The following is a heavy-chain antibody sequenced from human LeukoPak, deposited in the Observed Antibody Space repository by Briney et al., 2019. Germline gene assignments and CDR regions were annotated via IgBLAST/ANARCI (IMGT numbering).Heavy chain of an antibody. D-gene: IGHD2-2*01. CDR3: ARIVTQAYAPEYFHH. Sequence: RVSVKVSCRASGGTFSSYAISWVRQAPGQGLEWMGGIIPIFGTANYAQKFQGRVTVTADESTSTAYMELSSLRSEDTAVYYCARIVTQAYAPEYFHHWGQGTLFTVSS. V-gene: IGHV1-69*13. CDR2: IIPIFGTA. J-gene: IGHJ1*01. CDR1: GGTFSSYA.